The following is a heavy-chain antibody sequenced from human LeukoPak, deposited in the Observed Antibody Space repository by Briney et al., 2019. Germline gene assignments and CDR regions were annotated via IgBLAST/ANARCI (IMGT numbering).Heavy chain of an antibody. V-gene: IGHV3-23*01. J-gene: IGHJ4*02. CDR3: AKGGGGYLDY. CDR1: GFTFSRYD. D-gene: IGHD3-10*01. CDR2: VSGSGSNT. Sequence: PGGSLRLSCAASGFTFSRYDMSWVRQAPGKGLEWVSAVSGSGSNTYYTDSAKGRFTISRDNSKNTLYLQMNSLRAEDTAVYYCAKGGGGYLDYWGQRSLVTVSS.